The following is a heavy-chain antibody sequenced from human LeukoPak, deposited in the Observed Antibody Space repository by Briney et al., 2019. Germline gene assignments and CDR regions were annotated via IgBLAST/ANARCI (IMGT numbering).Heavy chain of an antibody. J-gene: IGHJ4*02. D-gene: IGHD3-16*01. CDR3: ATERYDYIWGSYEN. Sequence: SETLSLTCAVYGGSFSGYYWSWIRQPPGKGLEWIGEINHSGSTNYNPPLKSRVTISVDTSKNQFSLKLSSVTAADTAVYYCATERYDYIWGSYENWGQGTLVTVSS. CDR1: GGSFSGYY. CDR2: INHSGST. V-gene: IGHV4-34*01.